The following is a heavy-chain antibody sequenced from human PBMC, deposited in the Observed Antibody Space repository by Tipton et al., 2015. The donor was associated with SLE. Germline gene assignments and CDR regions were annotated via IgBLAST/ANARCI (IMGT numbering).Heavy chain of an antibody. Sequence: TLSLTCGVSGGSISGSSYYWGWIRQPPGKGLEWIGNVYYVGSTNYNPSLKGRVTISVATSKNQFSLKLRSVTAADTAVYYCARRGYKSWYFDLWGRGALVTVSS. J-gene: IGHJ2*01. CDR1: GGSISGSSYY. CDR2: VYYVGST. D-gene: IGHD5-24*01. V-gene: IGHV4-39*07. CDR3: ARRGYKSWYFDL.